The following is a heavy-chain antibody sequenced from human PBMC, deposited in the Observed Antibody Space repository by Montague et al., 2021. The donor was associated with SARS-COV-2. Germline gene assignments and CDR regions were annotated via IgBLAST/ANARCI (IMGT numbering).Heavy chain of an antibody. V-gene: IGHV3-23*01. D-gene: IGHD6-13*01. CDR1: GFTFSSYA. Sequence: SLRLSCAASGFTFSSYAMSWARQAPEKGLEWVSDISGGGGSTDYADSVKGRFTISRDNSKNTLYLQMNSLRAEDTAVYYCARGYTSSWHLFQFLQYWGQGTLVTVAS. J-gene: IGHJ1*01. CDR2: ISGGGGST. CDR3: ARGYTSSWHLFQFLQY.